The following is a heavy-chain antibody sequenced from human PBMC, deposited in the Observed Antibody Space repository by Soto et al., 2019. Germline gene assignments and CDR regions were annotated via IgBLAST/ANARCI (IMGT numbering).Heavy chain of an antibody. J-gene: IGHJ4*02. D-gene: IGHD3-16*01. V-gene: IGHV1-18*01. CDR3: ARGGGLGKLAMGFDY. Sequence: QVQLVQSGAEVKKPGASVKVSCKASGYTFNSYGITWVRQAPGQGLEWMGCISADNGNTNYAQNLQGRVTMTTDTSTSTAYMELRGLRSDDTAVYYCARGGGLGKLAMGFDYWGQGTLVTVSS. CDR1: GYTFNSYG. CDR2: ISADNGNT.